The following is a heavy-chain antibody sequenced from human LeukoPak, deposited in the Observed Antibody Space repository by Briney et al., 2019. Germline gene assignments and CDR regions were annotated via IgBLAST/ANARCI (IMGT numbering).Heavy chain of an antibody. CDR3: ARSSLPTVVTDY. CDR1: GGSISSYY. D-gene: IGHD4-23*01. J-gene: IGHJ4*02. CDR2: IYYSGST. Sequence: PSETLSLTCTVSGGSISSYYWNWIRQPPGKGLEWIGYIYYSGSTNYNPSLKSRVTISVDTSKNQFSLKLSSVTAADTAVYYCARSSLPTVVTDYWGQGTLVTVSS. V-gene: IGHV4-59*01.